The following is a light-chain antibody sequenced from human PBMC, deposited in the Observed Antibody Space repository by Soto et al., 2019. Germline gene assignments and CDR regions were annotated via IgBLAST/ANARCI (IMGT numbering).Light chain of an antibody. V-gene: IGKV3-20*01. CDR1: QSVSNNY. J-gene: IGKJ1*01. CDR2: GAS. CDR3: QQYGISGT. Sequence: EIVLTQSPGTLSLSPGERATLSCGASQSVSNNYLAWYQQKPGQAPRLLIYGASNRATGIPDRFSGSGSGTDFTLTISRLEPEDFAVYYCQQYGISGTFGPGTKVDI.